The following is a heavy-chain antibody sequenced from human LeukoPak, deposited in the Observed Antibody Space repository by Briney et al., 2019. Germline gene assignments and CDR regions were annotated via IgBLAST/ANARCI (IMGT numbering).Heavy chain of an antibody. J-gene: IGHJ6*02. CDR1: GYTFSSYG. Sequence: ASVKVSCKPSGYTFSSYGISWVRQAPGQGLGWMGWISGYNGNTNYAQKFQGRVTLTTDTSTSTAYMELRSLRSDDTAVYYCARDVTSGYGMDVWGQGTTVTVSS. CDR3: ARDVTSGYGMDV. V-gene: IGHV1-18*01. CDR2: ISGYNGNT. D-gene: IGHD4-11*01.